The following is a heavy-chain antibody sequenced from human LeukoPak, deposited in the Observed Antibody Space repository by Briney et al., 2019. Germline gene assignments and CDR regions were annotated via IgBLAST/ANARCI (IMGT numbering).Heavy chain of an antibody. CDR2: ISSSGSTI. Sequence: GGSLRLSCAASGFTFSSYEMIWVRQAPGKGLEWVSYISSSGSTIYYADSVKGRFTISRDNAKNSLYLQMSSLRAEDTAVYYCARRGLIDYYYYMDVWGKGTTVTVSS. J-gene: IGHJ6*03. D-gene: IGHD3-10*01. V-gene: IGHV3-48*03. CDR3: ARRGLIDYYYYMDV. CDR1: GFTFSSYE.